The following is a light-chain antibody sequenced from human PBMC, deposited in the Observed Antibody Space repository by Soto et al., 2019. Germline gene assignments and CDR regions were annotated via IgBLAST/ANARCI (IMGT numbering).Light chain of an antibody. CDR3: SSYTTSNTRQIV. CDR1: SSDVGGYNY. V-gene: IGLV2-14*03. Sequence: QSVLTQPASVSGSPVQSITISCTGTSSDVGGYNYVSWYQHHPGKAPKLIIYDVTNRPSGVSNPFSGSKSGNTASLTISGLQPEDEADYYCSSYTTSNTRQIVFGTG. CDR2: DVT. J-gene: IGLJ1*01.